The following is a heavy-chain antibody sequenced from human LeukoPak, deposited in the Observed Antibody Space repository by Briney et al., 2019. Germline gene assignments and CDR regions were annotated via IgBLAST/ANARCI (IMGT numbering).Heavy chain of an antibody. Sequence: GGSLRLSCAASGFTFSSYAMSWVRQAPGKGLEWVSAISGSGGSTYYADSVKGRFTISRDNSKNTLYLQMNSLRAEDTAVYYCARDSYYYDSSGYWEYFDYWGQGTLVSVSS. CDR1: GFTFSSYA. V-gene: IGHV3-23*01. D-gene: IGHD3-22*01. CDR2: ISGSGGST. J-gene: IGHJ4*02. CDR3: ARDSYYYDSSGYWEYFDY.